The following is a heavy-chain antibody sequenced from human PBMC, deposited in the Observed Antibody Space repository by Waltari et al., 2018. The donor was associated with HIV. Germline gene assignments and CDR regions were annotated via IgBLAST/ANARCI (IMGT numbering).Heavy chain of an antibody. CDR3: AKDVKARCLEPSYIDS. Sequence: VRLVESGGGVNQPGGSLRLSCSASEFSFGTFGFHWVRQTPGRVRGWLSFIRVDATEEFYLESVKYRLTGSRDNSNNTLFLHMPGLRVDDTAIYFCAKDVKARCLEPSYIDSWGQGTPVTVSS. V-gene: IGHV3-30*02. CDR2: IRVDATEE. J-gene: IGHJ4*02. CDR1: EFSFGTFG.